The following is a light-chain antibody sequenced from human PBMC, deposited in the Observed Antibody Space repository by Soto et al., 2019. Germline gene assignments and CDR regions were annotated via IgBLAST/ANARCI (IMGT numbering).Light chain of an antibody. CDR3: AAWDASMSSWV. CDR1: SSNIGSNF. V-gene: IGLV1-47*01. J-gene: IGLJ3*02. CDR2: RNN. Sequence: QSVLTQPPSASGTPGQRVTISCSGSSSNIGSNFVYWYQQFPGTTPKLLIYRNNQQPSGVPYRLSCSTTGTTAALAISGVPPEEEAADYCAAWDASMSSWVFGGGTKLTVL.